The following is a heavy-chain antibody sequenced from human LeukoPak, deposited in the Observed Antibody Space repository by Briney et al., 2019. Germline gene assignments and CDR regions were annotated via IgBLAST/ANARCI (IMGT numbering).Heavy chain of an antibody. Sequence: SETLSLTCTVSGGSISSYYWSWIRQPPGKGLEWIGYIYYSGSTNYTPSLKSRVTISVDTSKNQFSLKLSSVTAADTAVYYCATYCSGGSCYSDDAFDIWGQGTMVTVSS. J-gene: IGHJ3*02. V-gene: IGHV4-59*08. CDR2: IYYSGST. D-gene: IGHD2-15*01. CDR1: GGSISSYY. CDR3: ATYCSGGSCYSDDAFDI.